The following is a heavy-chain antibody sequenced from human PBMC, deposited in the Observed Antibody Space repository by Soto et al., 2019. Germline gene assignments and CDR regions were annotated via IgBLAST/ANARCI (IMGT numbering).Heavy chain of an antibody. Sequence: SETLSLTCTVSGGSLSSGDFYWSWIRQPPGKGLEWIGYIYFRGNTYYNPSLKTRPTISLDTSKNQFSLRLSSVTAADTAVYYCARGVGWNYYETFFEYWGKGTLGNVSX. J-gene: IGHJ4*02. CDR3: ARGVGWNYYETFFEY. CDR2: IYFRGNT. CDR1: GGSLSSGDFY. D-gene: IGHD1-7*01. V-gene: IGHV4-30-4*01.